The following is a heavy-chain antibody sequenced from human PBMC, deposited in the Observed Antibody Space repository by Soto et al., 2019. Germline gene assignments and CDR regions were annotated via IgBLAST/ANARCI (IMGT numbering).Heavy chain of an antibody. Sequence: ASVKVSCKASGYSFTDYHIHWVRQAPGQGLEWLGRINPKSGGTSTAQKFQGWVTMTTDTSISTASMELTRLTSDDTAIYYCARGDSTDCSNGVCSFFYNHDTDVWGQETTVTVSS. V-gene: IGHV1-2*04. CDR2: INPKSGGT. D-gene: IGHD2-8*01. CDR3: ARGDSTDCSNGVCSFFYNHDTDV. J-gene: IGHJ6*02. CDR1: GYSFTDYH.